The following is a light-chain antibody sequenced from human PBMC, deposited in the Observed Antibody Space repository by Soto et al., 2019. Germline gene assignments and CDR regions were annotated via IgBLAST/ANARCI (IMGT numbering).Light chain of an antibody. J-gene: IGKJ1*01. Sequence: EIGMTQSPATLSVSPGERATLSCRASQTVSSNLAWYQQKPGQAPSLLIYGASTRATGIPARFSGSGSGTEFTLTISSLQSEDFAVYYCQQYNNWPPWTFGQGTKVDIK. V-gene: IGKV3-15*01. CDR1: QTVSSN. CDR2: GAS. CDR3: QQYNNWPPWT.